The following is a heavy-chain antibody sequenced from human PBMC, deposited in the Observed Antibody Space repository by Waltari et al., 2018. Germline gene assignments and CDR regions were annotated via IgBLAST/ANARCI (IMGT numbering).Heavy chain of an antibody. Sequence: QVQLQESGPGLVKPSETLSLTCAVSGYSISSGYSWGWIRQPPGKGLEWIGSIYHSGSTYYNPSLKSRVTISVDTSKNQFSLKLSSVTAADTAVYYCATALYPDGYFDLWGRGTLVTVSS. V-gene: IGHV4-38-2*01. D-gene: IGHD2-2*02. CDR3: ATALYPDGYFDL. CDR1: GYSISSGYS. CDR2: IYHSGST. J-gene: IGHJ2*01.